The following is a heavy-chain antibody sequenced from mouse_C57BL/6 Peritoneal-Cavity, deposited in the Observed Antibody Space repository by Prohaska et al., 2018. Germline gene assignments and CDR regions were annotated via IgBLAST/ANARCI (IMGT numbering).Heavy chain of an antibody. CDR2: ISSGGSYT. Sequence: EVQLVESGGDLVKPGGSLKLSCAASGFTFSSYGMSWVRQTPDKRLEWVATISSGGSYTYYPDSVKGRFTISRDNAKNTLYLQMSSLKSEDTAMYYCARHERGFAYWGQGTLVTVSA. CDR3: ARHERGFAY. J-gene: IGHJ3*01. CDR1: GFTFSSYG. V-gene: IGHV5-6*01.